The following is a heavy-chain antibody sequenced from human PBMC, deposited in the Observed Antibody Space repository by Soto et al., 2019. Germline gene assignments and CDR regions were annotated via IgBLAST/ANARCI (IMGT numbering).Heavy chain of an antibody. V-gene: IGHV3-74*01. Sequence: EVQLVESGGDLVQPGGSLRLSCTVSEFTFSDYWMHWVRQAPGKGLVWVSRINTDGTTTNYADSVKGRFTISRDNARNTLYLQMSSLRGEDTDVYYCATAGNYRFDTWGHGTLVTVSS. CDR2: INTDGTTT. J-gene: IGHJ4*01. D-gene: IGHD3-16*02. CDR1: EFTFSDYW. CDR3: ATAGNYRFDT.